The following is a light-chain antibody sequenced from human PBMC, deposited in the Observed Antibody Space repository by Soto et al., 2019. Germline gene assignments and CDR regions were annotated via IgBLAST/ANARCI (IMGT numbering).Light chain of an antibody. J-gene: IGKJ4*01. V-gene: IGKV3-15*01. CDR3: QQYNEWPPVT. CDR1: QTVRNN. Sequence: EFVLTQSPGTLSLSPGERATLSCRASQTVRNNYLAWYQQKPGQAPRLLIHGASTRATGIPARFSGSGSGTEFTLTISSLQSEDFAVYYCQQYNEWPPVTFGGGTKVDIK. CDR2: GAS.